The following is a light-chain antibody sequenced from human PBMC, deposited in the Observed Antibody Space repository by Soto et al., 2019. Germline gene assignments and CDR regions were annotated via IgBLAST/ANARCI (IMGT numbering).Light chain of an antibody. V-gene: IGLV1-44*01. Sequence: QSVLTQPPSAYGTPGQWVIISCSGSNSNIGTYTVNWYQQLPGTAPKLLIYTDYQRPSWVPDRFSGSRSGTSASLAISGLQSEDEADYYCASWDDSLSGGVFGGGTKLTVL. J-gene: IGLJ3*02. CDR1: NSNIGTYT. CDR3: ASWDDSLSGGV. CDR2: TDY.